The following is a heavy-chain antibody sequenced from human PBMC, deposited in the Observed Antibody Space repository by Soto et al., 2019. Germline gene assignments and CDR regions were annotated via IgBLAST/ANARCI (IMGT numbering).Heavy chain of an antibody. V-gene: IGHV4-59*02. CDR1: GASVNNDY. CDR3: ARVIGGRKLFDY. J-gene: IGHJ4*02. Sequence: QVQLQESGPGLVKPSETLSLTCTVSGASVNNDYWTWIRQSAGKGLECIGYISYSGTIKYNPSVRSRVSLSLDTSKNQFYLRLSSVAAADTAFYYCARVIGGRKLFDYWGQGTLVTVSS. D-gene: IGHD3-16*01. CDR2: ISYSGTI.